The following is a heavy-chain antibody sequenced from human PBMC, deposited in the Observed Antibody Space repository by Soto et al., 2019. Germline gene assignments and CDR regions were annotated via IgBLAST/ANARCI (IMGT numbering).Heavy chain of an antibody. CDR2: ISVSGTDT. Sequence: QVQLVESGGALVKPGGSLRLSCVASGFTFTDYYMNWIRQTPGKGLEWLSYISVSGTDTNYADSVRGRFTIYRDNAKRSIYLQMNSLRVEDTAVYYCALPSRLPNYWGQGTLVTVSS. CDR1: GFTFTDYY. CDR3: ALPSRLPNY. J-gene: IGHJ4*02. D-gene: IGHD2-15*01. V-gene: IGHV3-11*05.